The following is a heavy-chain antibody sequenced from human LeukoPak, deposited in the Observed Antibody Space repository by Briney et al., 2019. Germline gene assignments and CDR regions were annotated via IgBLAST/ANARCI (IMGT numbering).Heavy chain of an antibody. D-gene: IGHD6-19*01. Sequence: SETLSLTCTVSGGSISSYYWSWIRQPAGKGLEWIGRIYTSGSTNYNPSLKSRVTMSVDTSKNQFSLNLSSVTAADTAVYFCTANGWYSLDHWGQGTLVTVSS. CDR2: IYTSGST. CDR1: GGSISSYY. J-gene: IGHJ4*02. V-gene: IGHV4-4*07. CDR3: TANGWYSLDH.